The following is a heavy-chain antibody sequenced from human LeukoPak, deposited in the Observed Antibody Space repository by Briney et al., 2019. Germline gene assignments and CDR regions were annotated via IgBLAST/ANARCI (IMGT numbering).Heavy chain of an antibody. V-gene: IGHV3-48*04. CDR1: GFSFNRYG. CDR3: AKRADSSAHSFDY. D-gene: IGHD3-22*01. CDR2: IRSNDSTT. J-gene: IGHJ4*02. Sequence: GGSLRLTCAASGFSFNRYGMKWVRQAPGKGMERLSYIRSNDSTTYNADSVKGRFTISRDNATNSLYLQMHSLRVEDTAVYYCAKRADSSAHSFDYWGQGTLVTVSS.